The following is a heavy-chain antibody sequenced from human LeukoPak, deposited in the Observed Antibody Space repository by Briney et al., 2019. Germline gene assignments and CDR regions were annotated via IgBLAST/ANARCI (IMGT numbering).Heavy chain of an antibody. D-gene: IGHD5-18*01. V-gene: IGHV3-15*01. CDR1: GFTFSKAC. CDR3: TTGTWMQLWVPDY. CDR2: IKSKTDGGTT. Sequence: GGSLRLSCAASGFTFSKACMSWVRQAPGKGLEWVGHIKSKTDGGTTDFAAPVKGRFSISRDDSKNTLFLQMNSLKAEDTAVYYCTTGTWMQLWVPDYWGQGTLVTVSS. J-gene: IGHJ4*02.